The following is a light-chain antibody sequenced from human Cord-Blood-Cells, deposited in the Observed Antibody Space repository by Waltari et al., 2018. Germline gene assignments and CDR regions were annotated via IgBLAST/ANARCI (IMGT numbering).Light chain of an antibody. V-gene: IGKV3-15*01. CDR3: QQYNNWPPGS. CDR1: QSVSSN. CDR2: GAS. Sequence: EIVLTQSPATPSVSTRERATLTRRASQSVSSNLAWYQQKPRQAPRLLIYGASTRATGIPARFSGSGSGTEFTLTISSLQSEDFAVYYCQQYNNWPPGSFGQGTKLEIK. J-gene: IGKJ2*03.